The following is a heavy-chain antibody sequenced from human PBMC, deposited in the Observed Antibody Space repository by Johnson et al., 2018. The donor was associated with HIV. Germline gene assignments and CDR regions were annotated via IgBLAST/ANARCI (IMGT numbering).Heavy chain of an antibody. Sequence: QVQLVESGGGVVQPGGSLRLSCAASGFTFSSYGMHWVRQAPGKGLEWVAFIRYDGSNKYYADSVKGRFTISRDNSKDTLYLQMNSLRAEDTAVYYCARDPSYDMAHTDGFDIWGQGTMVTVSS. CDR2: IRYDGSNK. CDR3: ARDPSYDMAHTDGFDI. V-gene: IGHV3-30*02. D-gene: IGHD3-22*01. J-gene: IGHJ3*02. CDR1: GFTFSSYG.